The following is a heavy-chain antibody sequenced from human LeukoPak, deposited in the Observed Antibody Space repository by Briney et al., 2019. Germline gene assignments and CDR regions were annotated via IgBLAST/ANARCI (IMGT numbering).Heavy chain of an antibody. J-gene: IGHJ6*02. D-gene: IGHD2-15*01. CDR3: ARDYCSGGSCYLGYYYYGMDV. Sequence: SETLSLTCSVSGGSISSSNYYWGWIRQPPGKGLEWSGSMCNSGSTCYNPSLKSRVTISVDTSKNQFSLRLSSVTAADTAVYYCARDYCSGGSCYLGYYYYGMDVWGQGTTVTVSS. CDR2: MCNSGST. V-gene: IGHV4-39*02. CDR1: GGSISSSNYY.